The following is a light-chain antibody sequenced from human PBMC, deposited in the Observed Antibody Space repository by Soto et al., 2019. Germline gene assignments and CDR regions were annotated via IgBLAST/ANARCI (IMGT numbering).Light chain of an antibody. CDR1: SGDVGGYNY. CDR3: SSYTSSSTPP. V-gene: IGLV2-14*01. J-gene: IGLJ2*01. Sequence: QSALTQPASVSGSPGQSITISCTGTSGDVGGYNYVSWYQQHPGKAPKLMIYDVSNRPSGVSNRFSGSKSGNTASLTISGLQAEDEADYYCSSYTSSSTPPFGGGTKVTVL. CDR2: DVS.